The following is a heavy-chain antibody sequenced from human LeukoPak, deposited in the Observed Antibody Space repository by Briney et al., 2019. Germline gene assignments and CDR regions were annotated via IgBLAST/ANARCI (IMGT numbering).Heavy chain of an antibody. V-gene: IGHV3-20*04. Sequence: PGGSLSLSCSGSGLKFGDYGLSWVRQAPGKGPEWVSGINWDGENTAYADSVKGRFTISRDNAENALYLQMDSLRAEDTALYYCARDSSATWYSLAYWGRGTLVTVSS. CDR3: ARDSSATWYSLAY. CDR1: GLKFGDYG. CDR2: INWDGENT. D-gene: IGHD2-15*01. J-gene: IGHJ4*02.